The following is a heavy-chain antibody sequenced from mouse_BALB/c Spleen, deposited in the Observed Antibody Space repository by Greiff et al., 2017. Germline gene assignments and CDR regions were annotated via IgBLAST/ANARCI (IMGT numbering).Heavy chain of an antibody. Sequence: EVKLMESGGGLVKPGGSLKLSCAASGFTFSSYAMSWVRQSPEKRLEWVAEISSGGSYTYYPDTVTGRFTISRDNAKNTLYLEMSSLRSEDTAMYYCARGDYYGLYYYAMDYWGQGTSVTVSS. CDR1: GFTFSSYA. CDR3: ARGDYYGLYYYAMDY. V-gene: IGHV5-9-4*01. CDR2: ISSGGSYT. D-gene: IGHD1-1*01. J-gene: IGHJ4*01.